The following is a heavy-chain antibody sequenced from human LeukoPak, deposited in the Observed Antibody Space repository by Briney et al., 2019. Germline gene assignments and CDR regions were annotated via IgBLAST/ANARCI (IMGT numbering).Heavy chain of an antibody. CDR3: ARLAAAGTGWFDR. CDR1: GGSISSYY. D-gene: IGHD6-13*01. CDR2: IYTSGST. J-gene: IGHJ5*02. V-gene: IGHV4-4*07. Sequence: SETLSLTCTVSGGSISSYYWSWIRQPAGKGLEWIARIYTSGSTNYKPSLKRRVTMSVDTSKNQFSLKLSSVTAADTAVYYCARLAAAGTGWFDRWGQGTLVTVSS.